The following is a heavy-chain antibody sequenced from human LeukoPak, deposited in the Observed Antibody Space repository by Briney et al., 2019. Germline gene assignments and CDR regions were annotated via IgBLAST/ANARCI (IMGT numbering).Heavy chain of an antibody. V-gene: IGHV3-74*01. CDR3: ARASSGWSPFDY. CDR1: GFTFSSYW. CDR2: MNSDGSST. J-gene: IGHJ4*02. Sequence: GGSLRLSCAASGFTFSSYWMHRVRQAPGKGLVWASRMNSDGSSTSYADSVKGRFTISRDNAKNTLYLQMNSLRAEDTAVYYCARASSGWSPFDYWGQGTLVTVSS. D-gene: IGHD6-19*01.